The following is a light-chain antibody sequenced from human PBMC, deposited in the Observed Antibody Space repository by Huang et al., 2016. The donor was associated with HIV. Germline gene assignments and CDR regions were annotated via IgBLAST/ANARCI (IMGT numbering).Light chain of an antibody. CDR3: QHYDKLPLT. CDR1: QDISNY. CDR2: AAA. V-gene: IGKV1-33*01. Sequence: DIQMTQSPSSLSASVGDRVTITCQASQDISNYLNWYQHKPGTAPKLLIYAAANLETGVPSRFSGSGSGADFTFTISSLQPEDIATYYCQHYDKLPLTFGGGTKVEIK. J-gene: IGKJ4*01.